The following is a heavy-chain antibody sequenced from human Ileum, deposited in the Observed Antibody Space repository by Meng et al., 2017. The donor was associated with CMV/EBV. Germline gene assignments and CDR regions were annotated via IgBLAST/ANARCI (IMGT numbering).Heavy chain of an antibody. D-gene: IGHD6-19*01. CDR2: IYSSGRK. CDR3: VRGPPLGWFDY. CDR1: GFTVRCDY. V-gene: IGHV3-66*01. J-gene: IGHJ4*02. Sequence: RRGEAGRGSAQPGRSLTSSCASSGFTVRCDYMNRGHQAPGKGLNGAFVIYSSGRKYYADTVKVTFSISTYKSKNTLYLQTNSVTPEDTSIYECVRGPPLGWFDYWGQGTLVTVSS.